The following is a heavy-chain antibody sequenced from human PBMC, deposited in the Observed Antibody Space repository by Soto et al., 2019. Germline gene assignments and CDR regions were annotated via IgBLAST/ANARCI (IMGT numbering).Heavy chain of an antibody. V-gene: IGHV4-59*01. CDR3: ARDTEEHAFDI. CDR1: GGSISSYY. D-gene: IGHD2-8*02. CDR2: IYYSGST. Sequence: PSETLSLTCTVSGGSISSYYWSWIRQPPGKGLEWIGYIYYSGSTNYNPSLKSRVTISVDTSKNQFSLKLSSVTAADTAVYYCARDTEEHAFDIWGQGTMVTVSS. J-gene: IGHJ3*02.